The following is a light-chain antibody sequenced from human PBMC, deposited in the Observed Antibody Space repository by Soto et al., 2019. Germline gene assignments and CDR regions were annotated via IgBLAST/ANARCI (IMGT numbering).Light chain of an antibody. CDR1: QSVSSSY. V-gene: IGKV3-20*01. Sequence: EIVLTQSPGTLSLSPGERATLSCRASQSVSSSYLAWYQQKPRQAPMLLIYGASSRANGIPDRFSGSGSGTDSAHTIRRLEPEDFAVYYCQQYGSSPLTFGGGTKTEIK. CDR3: QQYGSSPLT. CDR2: GAS. J-gene: IGKJ4*01.